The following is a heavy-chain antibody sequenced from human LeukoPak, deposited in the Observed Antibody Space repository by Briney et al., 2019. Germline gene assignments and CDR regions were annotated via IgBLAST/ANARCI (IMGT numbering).Heavy chain of an antibody. CDR3: AHLYGSGSLVD. D-gene: IGHD3-10*01. Sequence: SGPTLVKPTQTLTLTCTFSGFSLSTSGVGVGWIRQPPGKALEWLALIYWDDDKRYSPSLKSRLTITEDTSKNQVVLTMTNVDPVDTATYYCAHLYGSGSLVDWGQGTLVTVSS. CDR2: IYWDDDK. J-gene: IGHJ4*02. V-gene: IGHV2-5*02. CDR1: GFSLSTSGVG.